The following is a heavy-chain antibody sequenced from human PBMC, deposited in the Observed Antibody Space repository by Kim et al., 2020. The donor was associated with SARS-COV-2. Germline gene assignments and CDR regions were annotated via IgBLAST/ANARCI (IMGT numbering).Heavy chain of an antibody. CDR2: IEHDGSNK. D-gene: IGHD3-16*01. V-gene: IGHV3-30*03. J-gene: IGHJ3*02. CDR3: ATDKDPSVGGVDI. CDR1: GFTFSNYV. Sequence: GGSLRLSCAASGFTFSNYVMPWVRQAPGKGLEWVADIEHDGSNKYYVDSVKGRFTISRDNSKNTLYLQMNSLRVEDTAVYYCATDKDPSVGGVDIWGQGTLVTVSS.